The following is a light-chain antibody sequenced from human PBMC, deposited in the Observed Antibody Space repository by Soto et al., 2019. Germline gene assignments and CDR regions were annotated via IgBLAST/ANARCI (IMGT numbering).Light chain of an antibody. CDR1: SSNIGNSF. V-gene: IGLV1-51*01. CDR3: GAWDGGLSAVV. J-gene: IGLJ1*01. CDR2: DNN. Sequence: QSALTQPPSVSAAPGRTVTISCSGSSSNIGNSFVSWYQQLPGTAPRLLIYDNNERPSGIPDRFSGSKSGTSATLGITGLQTGDEADYYCGAWDGGLSAVVFGTGTKLTVL.